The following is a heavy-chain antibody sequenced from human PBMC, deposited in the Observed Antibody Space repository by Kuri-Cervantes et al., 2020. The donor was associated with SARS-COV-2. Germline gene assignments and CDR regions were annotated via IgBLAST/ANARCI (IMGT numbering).Heavy chain of an antibody. CDR3: ARHAVLQQYYFDY. V-gene: IGHV4-39*01. Sequence: GSLRLSCTVSGGSISSSSYYWGWIRQPPGKGLEWIGSIYYSGSTYYNPSLKSRVTISVDTSKNQFSLKLSSVTAADTAVYYCARHAVLQQYYFDYRGQGTLVTVSS. CDR1: GGSISSSSYY. J-gene: IGHJ4*02. CDR2: IYYSGST. D-gene: IGHD2/OR15-2a*01.